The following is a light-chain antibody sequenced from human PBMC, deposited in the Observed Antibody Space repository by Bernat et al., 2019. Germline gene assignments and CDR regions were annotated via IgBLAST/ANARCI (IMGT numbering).Light chain of an antibody. CDR1: QDISNY. CDR3: QQYDNLRYT. V-gene: IGKV1-33*01. Sequence: DIQMTQSPSSLSASVGDRVTITCQARQDISNYLNWYQQKPGKASKLLSYDASNLETGVPSRFSGSGSGTDFTFTISSLQPEDIATYYCQQYDNLRYTFGQGTKLEIK. J-gene: IGKJ2*01. CDR2: DAS.